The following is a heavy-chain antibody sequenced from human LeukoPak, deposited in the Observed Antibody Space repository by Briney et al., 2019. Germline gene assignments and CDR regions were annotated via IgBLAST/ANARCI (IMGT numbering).Heavy chain of an antibody. V-gene: IGHV3-23*01. D-gene: IGHD5-12*01. J-gene: IGHJ4*02. CDR3: AKIVATIMEDYFDY. CDR2: ISGSGGST. CDR1: GFTFSSYG. Sequence: PGGSLRFSCAASGFTFSSYGMSWVRQAPGQGLEWVSAISGSGGSTYYADSVKGRFTISRDNSKNTMYLQMNSLRAEDTAVYYCAKIVATIMEDYFDYWGQGTLVTVSS.